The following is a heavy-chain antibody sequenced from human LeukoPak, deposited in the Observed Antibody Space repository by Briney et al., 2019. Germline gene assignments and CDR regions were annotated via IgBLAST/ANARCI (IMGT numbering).Heavy chain of an antibody. Sequence: ASVKVSCKASGGTFSSYAISWVRQATGQGLEWMGGIIPIFGTANYAQKFQGRVTITADESTSAAYMELSSLRSEDTAVYYCARAYCGGDCRPYYYYGMDVWGQGTTVTVSS. CDR1: GGTFSSYA. J-gene: IGHJ6*02. D-gene: IGHD2-21*02. CDR2: IIPIFGTA. V-gene: IGHV1-69*13. CDR3: ARAYCGGDCRPYYYYGMDV.